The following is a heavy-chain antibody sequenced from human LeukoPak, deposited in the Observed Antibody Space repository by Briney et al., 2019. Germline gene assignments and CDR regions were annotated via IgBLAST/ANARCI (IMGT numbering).Heavy chain of an antibody. V-gene: IGHV4-39*07. CDR3: ARGRNWNFQAYFDY. D-gene: IGHD1-1*01. CDR1: GASIGSSLYF. CDR2: IYYRPTT. Sequence: SETLSLTCTVSGASIGSSLYFWGWFRQPPGKGLEWIGSIYYRPTTYYNPSLKSRGTISLDTSNNQFSLKLASVTAADTAFYYCARGRNWNFQAYFDYWGLGSLVSVSS. J-gene: IGHJ4*02.